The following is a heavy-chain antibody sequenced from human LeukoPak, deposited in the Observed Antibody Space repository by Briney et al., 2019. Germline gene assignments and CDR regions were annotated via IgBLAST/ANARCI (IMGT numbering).Heavy chain of an antibody. CDR3: ARVWRVLITTNDAFDI. CDR2: SYYSGST. Sequence: SETLSLTCSVSGGSISTYYWSWIRQPPGKGLEWIGYSYYSGSTKYNPSLKSRVTISVDTSKNQFSLKLSSVTAADTAVYYCARVWRVLITTNDAFDIWGQGTMVTVSS. V-gene: IGHV4-59*01. CDR1: GGSISTYY. D-gene: IGHD3-22*01. J-gene: IGHJ3*02.